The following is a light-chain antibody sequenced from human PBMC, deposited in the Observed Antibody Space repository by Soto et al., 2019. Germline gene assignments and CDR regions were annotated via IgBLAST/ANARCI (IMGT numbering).Light chain of an antibody. CDR3: QQYYSSPPT. J-gene: IGKJ1*01. Sequence: DIVMTQSPDSLAVSLGERATINCKSSQSVLYSSNNANYLAWYQQKPGQPPKLLIYWASTRESGVPDRFSGSGSGTDFTLTISSLQAEDVAVYYCQQYYSSPPTFGQGTKVEIK. CDR1: QSVLYSSNNANY. V-gene: IGKV4-1*01. CDR2: WAS.